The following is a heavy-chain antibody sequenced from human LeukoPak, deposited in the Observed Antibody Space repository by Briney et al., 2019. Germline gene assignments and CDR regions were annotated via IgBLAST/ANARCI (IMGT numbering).Heavy chain of an antibody. J-gene: IGHJ6*02. CDR2: IKEDGSEK. CDR3: AREGSVATGGNSYHGMDV. Sequence: GGSLRLSCAASGFTFSSYWMTWVRQAPGKGLEYLANIKEDGSEKYYVDSVEGRFFISRDNAKKSLYLQMNSLRAEDTAVYYCAREGSVATGGNSYHGMDVWGQGTTVTVSS. V-gene: IGHV3-7*01. D-gene: IGHD6-13*01. CDR1: GFTFSSYW.